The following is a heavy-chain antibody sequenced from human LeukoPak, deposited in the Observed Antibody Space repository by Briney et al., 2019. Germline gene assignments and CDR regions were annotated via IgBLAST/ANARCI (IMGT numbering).Heavy chain of an antibody. J-gene: IGHJ4*02. D-gene: IGHD6-19*01. CDR2: NYYSGST. CDR3: ARWYSSGWAFDY. V-gene: IGHV4-59*08. Sequence: PSETLSLTCTVSGGSISSYYWSWIRQPPGKGLEWIGYNYYSGSTKSNPSLKSRVTISVDTSKNQFSLKLSSVTAADTAVYYCARWYSSGWAFDYWGQGTLVTVSS. CDR1: GGSISSYY.